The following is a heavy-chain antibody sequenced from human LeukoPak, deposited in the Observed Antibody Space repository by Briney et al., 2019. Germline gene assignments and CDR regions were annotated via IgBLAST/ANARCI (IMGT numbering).Heavy chain of an antibody. CDR3: ARDAQGGRRSFDI. V-gene: IGHV3-30*03. CDR2: TSNDGSNK. J-gene: IGHJ3*02. CDR1: GFTFSSYG. Sequence: GGSLRLSCAASGFTFSSYGMHWVRQAPGKGLEWVAVTSNDGSNKDYGDSVKGRFTISRDNSKNTLYLQVNFLRDEDTAVYYCARDAQGGRRSFDIWGQGTIVTVSS. D-gene: IGHD3-16*01.